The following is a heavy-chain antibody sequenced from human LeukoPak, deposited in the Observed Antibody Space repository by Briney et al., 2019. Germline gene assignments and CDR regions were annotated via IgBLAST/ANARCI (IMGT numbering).Heavy chain of an antibody. J-gene: IGHJ4*02. CDR3: ARQSRGTTARLFDY. Sequence: SETLSLTCTVSGDSISSYYWSWIRQPPGKGLEWIGYISYSGSTNYNPSLESRVTISGDTSENQFSLKLSSVTAADTAFYYCARQSRGTTARLFDYWGQGTLVTVSS. D-gene: IGHD1-1*01. CDR1: GDSISSYY. CDR2: ISYSGST. V-gene: IGHV4-59*08.